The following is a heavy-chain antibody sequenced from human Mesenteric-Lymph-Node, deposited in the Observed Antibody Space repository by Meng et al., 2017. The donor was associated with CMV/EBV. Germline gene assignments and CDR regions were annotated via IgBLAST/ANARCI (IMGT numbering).Heavy chain of an antibody. CDR1: GFTFSSYE. V-gene: IGHV3-48*03. J-gene: IGHJ6*02. CDR2: IRSSGSTI. D-gene: IGHD3-3*01. Sequence: GESLKISCAASGFTFSSYEMNWVRQAPGKGLEWVSYIRSSGSTIYYADSVKGRFTIPRDNAKNSLYLQMNSLRAEDTAVYYCARGDVTYYDFWSGYSNYYGMDVWGQGTTVTVSS. CDR3: ARGDVTYYDFWSGYSNYYGMDV.